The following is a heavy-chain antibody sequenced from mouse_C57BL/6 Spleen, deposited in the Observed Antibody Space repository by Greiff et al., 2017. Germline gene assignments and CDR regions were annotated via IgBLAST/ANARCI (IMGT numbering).Heavy chain of an antibody. CDR1: GYAFSSSW. CDR2: IYPGDGDT. D-gene: IGHD1-1*02. Sequence: VKLVESGPELVKPGASVKISCKASGYAFSSSWMNWVKQRPGKGLEWIGRIYPGDGDTNYNGKFKGKATLTADKSSSTAYMQLSSLTSEDSAVYFCARSGYGGYAMDYWGQGTSVTVSS. J-gene: IGHJ4*01. CDR3: ARSGYGGYAMDY. V-gene: IGHV1-82*01.